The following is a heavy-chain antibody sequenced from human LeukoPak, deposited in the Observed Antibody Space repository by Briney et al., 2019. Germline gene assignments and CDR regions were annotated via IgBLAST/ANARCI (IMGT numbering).Heavy chain of an antibody. Sequence: ASVKVSCKASGGTFSSYAISWVRQAPGQGLEWMGGIIPIFGTANYAQKFQGRVTITADESTSTAYMGLSSLRSEDTAVYYCARVGAGIAAAGSFRYRGQGTLVTVSS. D-gene: IGHD6-13*01. CDR2: IIPIFGTA. CDR3: ARVGAGIAAAGSFRY. V-gene: IGHV1-69*13. J-gene: IGHJ4*02. CDR1: GGTFSSYA.